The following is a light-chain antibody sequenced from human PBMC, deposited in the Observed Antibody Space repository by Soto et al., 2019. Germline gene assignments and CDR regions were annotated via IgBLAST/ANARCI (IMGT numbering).Light chain of an antibody. CDR1: NIGSKS. V-gene: IGLV3-21*04. CDR3: HVWDSDRDHPV. Sequence: SYELTQPPSVSVAPGKTARITCGGNNIGSKSVHWYQQKSGQAPVLVIYYEIDRPSGIPGRFSGSNYGNTATLTISSVEAGDEADYYCHVWDSDRDHPVFGGGTKLTVL. CDR2: YEI. J-gene: IGLJ2*01.